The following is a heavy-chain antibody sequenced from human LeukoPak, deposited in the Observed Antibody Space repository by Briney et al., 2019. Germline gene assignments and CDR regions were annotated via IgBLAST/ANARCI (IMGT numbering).Heavy chain of an antibody. D-gene: IGHD1-26*01. CDR3: AREFGWELPGFDY. CDR1: GFTFDDYA. J-gene: IGHJ4*02. V-gene: IGHV3-9*01. Sequence: PGGSLRLSCAASGFTFDDYAMHWVRHAPGKGLEWVSGISWNSGSIGYADSVKGRFTISRDNAKNSLYLQMNSLRAEDTAVYYCAREFGWELPGFDYWGQGTLVTVSS. CDR2: ISWNSGSI.